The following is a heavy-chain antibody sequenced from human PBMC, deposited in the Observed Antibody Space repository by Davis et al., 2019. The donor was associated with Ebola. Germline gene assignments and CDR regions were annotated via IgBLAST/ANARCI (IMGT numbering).Heavy chain of an antibody. CDR3: ARDRGYSSGWYSDY. D-gene: IGHD6-19*01. J-gene: IGHJ4*02. V-gene: IGHV1-18*01. CDR2: ISAYNGNT. Sequence: AASVKVSCKASGYTFTSYGISWVRQAPGLGLEWMGWISAYNGNTNYAQKLQGRVTMTTDTSTSTAYMELRSLRSDDTAVYYCARDRGYSSGWYSDYWGQGTLVTVSS. CDR1: GYTFTSYG.